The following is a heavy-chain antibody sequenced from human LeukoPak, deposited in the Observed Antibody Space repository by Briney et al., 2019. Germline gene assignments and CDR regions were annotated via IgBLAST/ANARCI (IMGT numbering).Heavy chain of an antibody. J-gene: IGHJ6*03. CDR2: IIPIFGTA. V-gene: IGHV1-69*13. CDR1: GGTFSSYA. D-gene: IGHD6-6*01. Sequence: SVKVSCKASGGTFSSYAISWVRQAPGQGLEWMGGIIPIFGTANYAQRFQGRVTITADESTSTAYMELSSLRSEDTAVYYCAREGLRSIAARRGTRDYMDVWGKGTTVIVSS. CDR3: AREGLRSIAARRGTRDYMDV.